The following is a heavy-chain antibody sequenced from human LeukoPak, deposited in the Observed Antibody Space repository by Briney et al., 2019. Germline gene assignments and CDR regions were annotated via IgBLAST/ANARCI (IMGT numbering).Heavy chain of an antibody. V-gene: IGHV1-18*04. Sequence: ASVKLSCKASGYTFSNYGISWVRQAPGLGREWVGSTSYNGNTNYAQKFQDRVTMTTDTSTTTPYVELRSLESDDTAVYYCARHSGSGWQALGYWGQGTLVTVSS. CDR2: TSYNGNT. CDR1: GYTFSNYG. CDR3: ARHSGSGWQALGY. D-gene: IGHD6-19*01. J-gene: IGHJ4*02.